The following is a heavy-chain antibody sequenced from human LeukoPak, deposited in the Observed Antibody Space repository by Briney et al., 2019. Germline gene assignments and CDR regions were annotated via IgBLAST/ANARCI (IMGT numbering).Heavy chain of an antibody. CDR3: GTMGAIRVLDY. CDR2: ISSSGSTI. D-gene: IGHD1-26*01. J-gene: IGHJ4*02. V-gene: IGHV3-48*03. Sequence: GGSLRLSCAASGFTFSSCEMNWVRQAPGKGLEWVSYISSSGSTIYYADSVKGRFTISRDNAKNSLYLQMNSLRAEDTAVYYCGTMGAIRVLDYWGQGTLVTVSS. CDR1: GFTFSSCE.